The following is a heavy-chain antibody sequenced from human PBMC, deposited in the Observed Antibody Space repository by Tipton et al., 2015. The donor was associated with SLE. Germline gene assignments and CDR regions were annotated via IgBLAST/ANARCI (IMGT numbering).Heavy chain of an antibody. V-gene: IGHV4-4*07. J-gene: IGHJ3*01. CDR2: IYTSGST. D-gene: IGHD2-21*01. CDR1: GGSINDYY. CDR3: ARNCGGDCFGAFDV. Sequence: GLVKPSETLSLTCTVSGGSINDYYWNWIRQPAGKELEWIGRIYTSGSTNYNPSLKSRVTISVATSRSQLSLKLTSVTAADTAVYYCARNCGGDCFGAFDVWGQGTMVSVSP.